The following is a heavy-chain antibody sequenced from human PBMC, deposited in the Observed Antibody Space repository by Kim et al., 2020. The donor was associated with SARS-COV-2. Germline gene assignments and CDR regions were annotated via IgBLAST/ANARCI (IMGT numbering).Heavy chain of an antibody. V-gene: IGHV4-34*01. Sequence: SETLSLTCAVYGGSFSGYYWSWIRQPPGKGLEWIGEINHSGSTNYNPSLKSRVTISVDTSKNQFSLKLSSVTAADTAVYYCARNARRHLGYCSSTSCYGTPYFDYWGQGTLVTVSS. CDR1: GGSFSGYY. D-gene: IGHD2-2*03. CDR2: INHSGST. CDR3: ARNARRHLGYCSSTSCYGTPYFDY. J-gene: IGHJ4*02.